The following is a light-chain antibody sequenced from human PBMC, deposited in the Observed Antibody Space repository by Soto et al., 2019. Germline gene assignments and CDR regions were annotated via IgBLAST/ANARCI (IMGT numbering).Light chain of an antibody. CDR1: QSVSNN. V-gene: IGKV3-15*01. CDR2: GAS. Sequence: EIVMTQSPATLSVSPGERATLSCRASQSVSNNLAWYQKKPGQAPRLLIYGASTRATGIPARFSGSGSGTEFSLTIGSLQSEDFAVYYCQQYNNWWTFGPGTRVEIK. J-gene: IGKJ1*01. CDR3: QQYNNWWT.